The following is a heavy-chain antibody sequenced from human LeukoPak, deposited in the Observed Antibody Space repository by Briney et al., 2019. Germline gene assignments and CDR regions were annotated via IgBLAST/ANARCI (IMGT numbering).Heavy chain of an antibody. Sequence: SETLSLTCAVYGGSFSGYYWSWIRQPPGKGLEWIGEINHSGSTNYNPSLKSRVTISVDTSKNQFSLKLSSVTAADTAVYYCARDQDTATAWGAFDIWGQGTMVTVSS. CDR1: GGSFSGYY. J-gene: IGHJ3*02. D-gene: IGHD5-18*01. V-gene: IGHV4-34*01. CDR3: ARDQDTATAWGAFDI. CDR2: INHSGST.